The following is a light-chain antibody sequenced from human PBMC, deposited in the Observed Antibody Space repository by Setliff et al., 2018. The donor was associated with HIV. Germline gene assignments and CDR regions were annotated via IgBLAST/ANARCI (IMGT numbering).Light chain of an antibody. Sequence: QSVLTQPRSVSGSPGQSVTISCTGTSSDIGGYNFVSWFQQHPGKGPKLLIFDVSNRPSGVPDRFSGSKSGNTASLTISGLQAEDEADYYCCSYVRGSAYVFGTGTKVTVL. CDR2: DVS. CDR1: SSDIGGYNF. CDR3: CSYVRGSAYV. V-gene: IGLV2-11*01. J-gene: IGLJ1*01.